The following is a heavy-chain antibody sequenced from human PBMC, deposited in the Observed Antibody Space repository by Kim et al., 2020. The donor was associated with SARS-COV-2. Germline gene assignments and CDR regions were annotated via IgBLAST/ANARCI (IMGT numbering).Heavy chain of an antibody. J-gene: IGHJ4*01. Sequence: SETLSLTCNVSNDSISSSDYYWGWIRQPPGKGLEWIGSIFYSGSTYYNPSLKSRVTISVDTSKNQFSLKLNSVTAADTAVYYCARVQEYGGYETFFDYWGQGILVTVSS. V-gene: IGHV4-39*07. CDR3: ARVQEYGGYETFFDY. D-gene: IGHD5-12*01. CDR2: IFYSGST. CDR1: NDSISSSDYY.